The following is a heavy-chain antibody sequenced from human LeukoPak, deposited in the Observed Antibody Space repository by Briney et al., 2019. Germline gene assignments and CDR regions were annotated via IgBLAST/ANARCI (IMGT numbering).Heavy chain of an antibody. D-gene: IGHD3-22*01. Sequence: EASVKVSCKASGYTFTGYYMHWVRQAPGQGLEWMGWINPSGGSTSYAQKFQGRVTMTRDTSTSTVYMELSSLRSEDTAVYYCARDFDVVAYYDSSGYYGLDYWGQGTLVTVSS. V-gene: IGHV1-46*01. CDR2: INPSGGST. CDR3: ARDFDVVAYYDSSGYYGLDY. J-gene: IGHJ4*02. CDR1: GYTFTGYY.